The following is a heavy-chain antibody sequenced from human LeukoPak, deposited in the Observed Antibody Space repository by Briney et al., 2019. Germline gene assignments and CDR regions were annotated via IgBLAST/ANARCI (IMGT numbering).Heavy chain of an antibody. V-gene: IGHV4-34*01. J-gene: IGHJ6*03. CDR1: GDSFSGYY. CDR3: ARESSCNGGRCSFSPGGVGYYMDV. D-gene: IGHD2-15*01. CDR2: INHSGTI. Sequence: SETLSLTCAVYGDSFSGYYRGWIRQPPGKGLEWIGEINHSGTINYNPSLKSRVTILVDTSKNQFSLNLSSVTAADTAAYYCARESSCNGGRCSFSPGGVGYYMDVWGKGTTVTVSS.